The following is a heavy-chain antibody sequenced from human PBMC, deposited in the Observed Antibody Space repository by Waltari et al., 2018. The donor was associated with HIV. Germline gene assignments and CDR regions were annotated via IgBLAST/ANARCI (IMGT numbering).Heavy chain of an antibody. V-gene: IGHV3-23*01. J-gene: IGHJ6*02. CDR1: GFTFSNYG. D-gene: IGHD6-13*01. CDR3: VKEHQYSHTWYSYYGMDV. Sequence: EVQLLESGGGLVQTGGSLRLSCAASGFTFSNYGMNWVRQAPGKGLEGGSAIGGSGGNTYYADSLKGRFTISRDNSKNTLYLQMNSLRAEDTAVYFCVKEHQYSHTWYSYYGMDVWGQGTTVTVSS. CDR2: IGGSGGNT.